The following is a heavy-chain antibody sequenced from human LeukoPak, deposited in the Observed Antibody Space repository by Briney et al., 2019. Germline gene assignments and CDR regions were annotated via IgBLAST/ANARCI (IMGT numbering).Heavy chain of an antibody. CDR2: MNPNSGNT. V-gene: IGHV1-8*01. CDR3: ARVVYGSGSYYLDY. Sequence: ASVKVSCKASGYTFTSYDINWVRQATGQGLEWMGWMNPNSGNTGYAQKFQGRVTMTRNTPISTAYMELSSLRSEDTAVYYCARVVYGSGSYYLDYWGQGTLVTVSS. CDR1: GYTFTSYD. J-gene: IGHJ4*02. D-gene: IGHD3-10*01.